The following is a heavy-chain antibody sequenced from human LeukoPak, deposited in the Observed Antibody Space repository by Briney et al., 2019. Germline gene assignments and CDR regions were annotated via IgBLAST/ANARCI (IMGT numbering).Heavy chain of an antibody. CDR3: ARDNYGDFFDY. D-gene: IGHD4-17*01. J-gene: IGHJ4*02. CDR2: ISSSGSTI. CDR1: GFTFSSYE. V-gene: IGHV3-48*03. Sequence: GGSLRLSCAASGFTFSSYEMNCVRQAPGKGLEWVSYISSSGSTIYYADSVKGRFTISRDNAKNSLYLQMNSLRAEDTAVYYCARDNYGDFFDYWGQGTLVTVSS.